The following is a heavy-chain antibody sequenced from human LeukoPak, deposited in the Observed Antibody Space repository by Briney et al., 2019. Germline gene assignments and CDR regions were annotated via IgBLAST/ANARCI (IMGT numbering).Heavy chain of an antibody. J-gene: IGHJ4*02. CDR1: GYTFTSYG. CDR2: ISAYNGNT. CDR3: ASLRAYCGGDCYPYYFDY. Sequence: GASVKVSCKASGYTFTSYGISWVRQAPGQGLEWMGWISAYNGNTNYAQKLQGRVTMTTDTSTSTAYMELRSLRSDDTAVYYCASLRAYCGGDCYPYYFDYWGQGTLVTVSS. V-gene: IGHV1-18*01. D-gene: IGHD2-21*02.